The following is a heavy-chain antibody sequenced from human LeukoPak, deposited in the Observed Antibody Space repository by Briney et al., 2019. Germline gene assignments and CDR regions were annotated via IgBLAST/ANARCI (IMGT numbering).Heavy chain of an antibody. CDR3: ARDPGYGEDY. CDR2: IIPILGIA. Sequence: VASVKVSCKASGGTFSSYAISWVRQAPGQGLDWMGRIIPILGIANYAQKFQGRVTITADKSTSTAYTELSSLRSEDTAVYYCARDPGYGEDYWGQGTLVTVSS. V-gene: IGHV1-69*04. CDR1: GGTFSSYA. D-gene: IGHD4-17*01. J-gene: IGHJ4*02.